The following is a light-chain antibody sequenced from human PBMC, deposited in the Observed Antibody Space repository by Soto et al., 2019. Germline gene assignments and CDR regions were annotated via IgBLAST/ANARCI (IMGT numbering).Light chain of an antibody. CDR1: QSVSNT. J-gene: IGKJ2*01. CDR2: DVF. V-gene: IGKV3-11*01. Sequence: IVLTQSPATLSLSPGERATLSCRASQSVSNTLAWYQQKPGQAPRLLIYDVFNRATGIPDRFSGSGFGTDFTLTISSLEPEDFAVYYCQQRSIWPNAFGQGTKLDVK. CDR3: QQRSIWPNA.